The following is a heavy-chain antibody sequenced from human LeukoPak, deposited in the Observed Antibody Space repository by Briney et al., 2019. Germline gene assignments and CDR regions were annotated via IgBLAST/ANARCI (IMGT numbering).Heavy chain of an antibody. CDR3: ARWSSDWENNYFDP. CDR1: GGSISSDSHY. J-gene: IGHJ5*02. Sequence: PSETLSLTCTVSGGSISSDSHYWGWIRQPPGNRLEWIASIYYGGTTQYNPSLKSRATISIDTSNNRFSLRLTSATAADTAVYYCARWSSDWENNYFDPWGQGILVTVSS. D-gene: IGHD6-19*01. V-gene: IGHV4-39*07. CDR2: IYYGGTT.